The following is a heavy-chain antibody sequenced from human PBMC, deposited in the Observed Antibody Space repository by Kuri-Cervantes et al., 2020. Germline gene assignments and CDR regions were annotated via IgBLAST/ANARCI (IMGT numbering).Heavy chain of an antibody. CDR1: GGSISSGGYY. V-gene: IGHV4-39*01. CDR3: ARHPLYYYDSSGYQYYFDY. J-gene: IGHJ4*02. D-gene: IGHD3-22*01. Sequence: GSLRLSCTVSGGSISSGGYYWSWIRQHPGKGLEWIGRIYTSGSTNYNPSLKSRVTISVDTSKNQFSLKLSSVTAADTAVYYCARHPLYYYDSSGYQYYFDYWGQGTLVTVSS. CDR2: IYTSGST.